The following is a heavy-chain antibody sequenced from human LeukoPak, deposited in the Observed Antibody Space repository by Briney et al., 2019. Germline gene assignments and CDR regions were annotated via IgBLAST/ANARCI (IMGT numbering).Heavy chain of an antibody. J-gene: IGHJ4*01. CDR2: ISGSGGST. CDR3: AKDLVPGGLVDTAKSVAVLDY. V-gene: IGHV3-23*01. CDR1: GFTFSSYA. Sequence: GGSLRLSCAASGFTFSSYAMSWVRQAPGKGLEWVSAISGSGGSTYYADSVKGRFTISRDNSKNTLYLQMNSLRAEDTAVYYCAKDLVPGGLVDTAKSVAVLDYWGHGTLVTVSS. D-gene: IGHD5-18*01.